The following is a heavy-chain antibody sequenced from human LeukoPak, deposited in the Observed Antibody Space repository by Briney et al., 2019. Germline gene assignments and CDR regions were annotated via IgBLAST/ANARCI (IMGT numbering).Heavy chain of an antibody. J-gene: IGHJ5*02. Sequence: PSETLSLTCAVYGGSFSGYYWSWIRQPPGKGLEWIGEINHSGSTNYNPSLKSRVTISVDTSKNQFSLKPSSVTAADTAVYYCARGPTFFWDCSSTSRYSRNWFDPWGQGTLVTVSS. CDR3: ARGPTFFWDCSSTSRYSRNWFDP. V-gene: IGHV4-34*01. D-gene: IGHD2-2*02. CDR2: INHSGST. CDR1: GGSFSGYY.